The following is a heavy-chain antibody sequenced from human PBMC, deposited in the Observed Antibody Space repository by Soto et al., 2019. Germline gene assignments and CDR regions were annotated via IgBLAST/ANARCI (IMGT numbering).Heavy chain of an antibody. CDR1: GGTFSSYT. CDR3: AKSPRRENQIDY. J-gene: IGHJ4*02. V-gene: IGHV1-69*02. Sequence: QVQLVQSGAEVKKPGSSVKVSCKASGGTFSSYTISWVRQAPGQGLEWMGRIIPILGIANYAQKFQGRVTITADKSTSTAYMELSSLRSEDTAVYYCAKSPRRENQIDYWGQGTLVTVSS. CDR2: IIPILGIA.